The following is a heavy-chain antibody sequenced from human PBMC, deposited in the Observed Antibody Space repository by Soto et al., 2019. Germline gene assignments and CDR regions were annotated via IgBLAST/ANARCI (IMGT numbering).Heavy chain of an antibody. CDR1: GYAFTSYY. J-gene: IGHJ4*02. Sequence: VQLVQSGAEVKKPGASVKVSCKASGYAFTSYYIHWVRQPPGQGLEWMGIINPSGGSTSYAQKFQGRVTMTRDTSTSTVYVELSSLRSEDTAVYYCARGSVAGRRFDYWGQGSLVDVSS. V-gene: IGHV1-46*01. CDR3: ARGSVAGRRFDY. CDR2: INPSGGST.